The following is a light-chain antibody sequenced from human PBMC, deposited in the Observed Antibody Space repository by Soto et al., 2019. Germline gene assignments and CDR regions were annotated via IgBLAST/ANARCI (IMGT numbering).Light chain of an antibody. CDR3: SSYTSSSTLI. Sequence: QSALTQPASVSGSPGQSITISCTGTSSDIGGYNYVSWYQQHPGEAPKLIIYDVSNRPSGVSNRFSGSKSGNTASLTISGLQAEDEADYYCSSYTSSSTLIFGTGTKLTVL. CDR1: SSDIGGYNY. J-gene: IGLJ1*01. V-gene: IGLV2-14*01. CDR2: DVS.